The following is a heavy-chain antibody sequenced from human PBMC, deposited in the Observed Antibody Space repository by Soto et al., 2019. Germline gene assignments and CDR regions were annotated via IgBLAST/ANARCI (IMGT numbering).Heavy chain of an antibody. CDR1: GFTFSSYG. D-gene: IGHD6-19*01. CDR2: ISYDGSNK. V-gene: IGHV3-30*18. J-gene: IGHJ4*02. Sequence: QVQLVESGGGVVQPGRSLRLSCAASGFTFSSYGMHWVRQAPGKGLEWVGGISYDGSNKYYADSVKGRFTISRDNSKNTVYLQMNSLRAEDTAVYYCAKDREYSRGWYVWLDYGGQGTLVTVSS. CDR3: AKDREYSRGWYVWLDY.